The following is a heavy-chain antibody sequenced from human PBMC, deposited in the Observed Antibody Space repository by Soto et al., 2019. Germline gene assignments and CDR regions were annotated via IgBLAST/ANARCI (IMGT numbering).Heavy chain of an antibody. CDR2: IYPGDSDT. J-gene: IGHJ6*02. Sequence: GESLKISCKGSGYSLTSYWIAWVRQMPGKGLEWMRIIYPGDSDTRYSPSFHGQVTISADKSISTAYPQWSSLKASDTALYYRAGLPFDYVDNYCYYGMDVWGQGTRVTVSS. V-gene: IGHV5-51*01. CDR1: GYSLTSYW. CDR3: AGLPFDYVDNYCYYGMDV. D-gene: IGHD4-17*01.